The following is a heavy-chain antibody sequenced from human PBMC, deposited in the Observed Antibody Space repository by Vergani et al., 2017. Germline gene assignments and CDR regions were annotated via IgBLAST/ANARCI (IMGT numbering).Heavy chain of an antibody. V-gene: IGHV3-33*01. CDR2: IWYDGSNK. D-gene: IGHD3-22*01. Sequence: QVQLVESEGGVVQPGRSLTLSCVASGFTFSSHGMHWVRQAPGKGLEWVAVIWYDGSNKYYGDSVKGRFTISRDNSKNTLYLQMDRLTTDDTAVYFCARDGTDIFVSSSDYSHLLYYWGQGILVTVSS. CDR1: GFTFSSHG. J-gene: IGHJ4*02. CDR3: ARDGTDIFVSSSDYSHLLYY.